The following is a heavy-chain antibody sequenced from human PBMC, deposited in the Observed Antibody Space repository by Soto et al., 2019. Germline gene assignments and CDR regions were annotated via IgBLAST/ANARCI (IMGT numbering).Heavy chain of an antibody. Sequence: EVQLVESGGGLVQPGRSLRLSCAASGFTFDEYAMHWVRQAPGKGLEWVSGISWNSGSIGYADSVKGRFTISRYNSKNSLYLQMNSLRAEDTALYYCAKGSLGSGWPDWCQGTLVTVSS. CDR2: ISWNSGSI. V-gene: IGHV3-9*01. D-gene: IGHD6-19*01. J-gene: IGHJ4*02. CDR3: AKGSLGSGWPD. CDR1: GFTFDEYA.